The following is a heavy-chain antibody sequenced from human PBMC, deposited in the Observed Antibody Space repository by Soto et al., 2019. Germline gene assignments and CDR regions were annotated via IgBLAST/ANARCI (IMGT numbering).Heavy chain of an antibody. CDR3: ARVVGALGRWSDH. V-gene: IGHV1-18*01. D-gene: IGHD1-26*01. CDR2: ISAYNGNT. J-gene: IGHJ5*02. Sequence: QVQLVQSGAEVKKPGASVKVSCKASGYNFNSYTISWVRQAPGQGLEWMGRISAYNGNTNYAQKLQGSVTMTTGTXTSTAYTQLRRLRSDDTAVYHCARVVGALGRWSDHWGQGTLVTVSS. CDR1: GYNFNSYT.